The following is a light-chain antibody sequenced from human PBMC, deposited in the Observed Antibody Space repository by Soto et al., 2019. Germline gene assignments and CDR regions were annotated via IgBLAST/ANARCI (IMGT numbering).Light chain of an antibody. Sequence: EIVLTQSPATLSLSPGERATLSCRASQSVSTYLGWYQEKPGQPPRLLISEASNRATGIPARFSGSGSGTDFTLTISSLEPEDFAVYFRHQRYSWPHTFGQGTKLEI. V-gene: IGKV3-11*01. CDR1: QSVSTY. CDR2: EAS. J-gene: IGKJ2*01. CDR3: HQRYSWPHT.